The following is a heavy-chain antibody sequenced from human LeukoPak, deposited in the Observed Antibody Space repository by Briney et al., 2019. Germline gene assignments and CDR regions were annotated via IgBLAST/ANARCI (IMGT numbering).Heavy chain of an antibody. V-gene: IGHV3-21*01. D-gene: IGHD6-13*01. CDR1: GFTFSSYS. CDR2: ISSSSSYI. Sequence: GGSLRLSCAASGFTFSSYSMTWVRQAPGKGLEWVSSISSSSSYIYYADSVKGRFTISRDNAKNSLYPQMNSLRAEDTAVYYCARDLGRYSGIWGQGTMVTVSS. CDR3: ARDLGRYSGI. J-gene: IGHJ3*02.